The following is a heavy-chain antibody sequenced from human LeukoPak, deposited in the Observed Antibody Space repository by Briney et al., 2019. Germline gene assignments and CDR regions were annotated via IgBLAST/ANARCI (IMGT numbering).Heavy chain of an antibody. J-gene: IGHJ4*02. CDR1: GFTFSSYA. CDR3: AREDGFGDFDY. V-gene: IGHV3-53*01. CDR2: IYSGGST. D-gene: IGHD3-10*01. Sequence: TGGSLRLSCAASGFTFSSYAMHWVRQAPGKGLEWVSVIYSGGSTYYADSVKGRFTISRDNSKNTLHLQMNSLRAEDTAVYYCAREDGFGDFDYWGQGTLVTVSS.